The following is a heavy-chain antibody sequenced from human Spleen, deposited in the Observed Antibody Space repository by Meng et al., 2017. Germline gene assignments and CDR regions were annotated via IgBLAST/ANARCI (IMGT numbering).Heavy chain of an antibody. Sequence: QGQLQQWGVGLLKPSETLSLTWAVYGGSFSGYYWSWIRQPPGKGLEWIGEINHSGSTNYNPSLKSRVTISVDTSKNQFSLKLCSVTAADTAVYYCARGPTTMAHDFDYWGQGTLVTVSS. CDR3: ARGPTTMAHDFDY. J-gene: IGHJ4*02. CDR2: INHSGST. V-gene: IGHV4-34*01. CDR1: GGSFSGYY. D-gene: IGHD4-11*01.